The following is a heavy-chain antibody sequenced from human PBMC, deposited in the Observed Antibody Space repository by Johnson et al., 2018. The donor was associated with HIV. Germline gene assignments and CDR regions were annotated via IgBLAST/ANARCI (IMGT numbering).Heavy chain of an antibody. Sequence: QVQLVESGGGVVQPGRSLRLSCAASGFSFSDFAIHWVRQAPGKGLEWVAVISYDGSNKYYADSVKGRFTISRANSKHTRYLQMNSLRAEDTAVYYCAKDITDQAIWGQGTMVTVSS. CDR3: AKDITDQAI. CDR2: ISYDGSNK. V-gene: IGHV3-30*04. J-gene: IGHJ3*02. CDR1: GFSFSDFA.